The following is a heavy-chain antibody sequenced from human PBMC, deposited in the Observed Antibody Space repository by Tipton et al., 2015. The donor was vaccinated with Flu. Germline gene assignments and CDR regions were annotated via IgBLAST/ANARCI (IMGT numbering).Heavy chain of an antibody. CDR3: ARVDSGNDYDFDY. J-gene: IGHJ4*02. V-gene: IGHV3-21*01. CDR2: ISSSSDYI. Sequence: AASGFTFSSYSMNWVRQAPGKGLEWVSSISSSSDYINYADSVKGRFTISRDNAKKSLYLQMNSLRAEDTAVYYCARVDSGNDYDFDYWGQGTLVTVSS. D-gene: IGHD5-12*01. CDR1: GFTFSSYS.